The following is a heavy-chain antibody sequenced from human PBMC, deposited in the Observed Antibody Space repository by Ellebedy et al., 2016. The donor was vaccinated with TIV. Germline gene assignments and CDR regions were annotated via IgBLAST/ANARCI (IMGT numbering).Heavy chain of an antibody. CDR1: GGSFSDYY. CDR3: ARSPGRNDYTIFN. Sequence: SETLSLTCAVYGGSFSDYYWSWIRQHPGKGLEWIGYIYYSGSTSYNPSLKSRVTISVDTSKKQFSLKLSSVTAADTAVYYCARSPGRNDYTIFNWGQGTLVTVSS. D-gene: IGHD4-11*01. J-gene: IGHJ4*02. V-gene: IGHV4-31*11. CDR2: IYYSGST.